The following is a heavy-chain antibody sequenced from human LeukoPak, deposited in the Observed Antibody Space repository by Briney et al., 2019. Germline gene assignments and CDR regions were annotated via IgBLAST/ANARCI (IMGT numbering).Heavy chain of an antibody. V-gene: IGHV3-43*02. CDR3: TKDQSRLWSGTLGV. CDR2: ISEDGGST. J-gene: IGHJ4*02. CDR1: GFTFHDYA. Sequence: PGGSLRPSCSASGFTFHDYAMHWVRQAPGKGLEWVSHISEDGGSTNYADSVRGRFTISRDNSKNFLYLQMSSLRTEDTALYYCTKDQSRLWSGTLGVWGPGTLVIVSS. D-gene: IGHD3-3*01.